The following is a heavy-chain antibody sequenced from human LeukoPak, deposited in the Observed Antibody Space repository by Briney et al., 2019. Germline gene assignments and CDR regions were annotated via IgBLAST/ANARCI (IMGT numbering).Heavy chain of an antibody. D-gene: IGHD3-10*01. CDR2: ISWNSGSI. Sequence: PGRSLRLSCAASGFTFDDYAMHWVRQAPGKGLEWVSGISWNSGSIGYADSVKGRFTISRDNAKNSLYLQMNSLRADDTAVYYCARGGVLLWFGELSPFGPTHASGEYYMDVWGKGTTVTVSS. V-gene: IGHV3-9*01. J-gene: IGHJ6*03. CDR3: ARGGVLLWFGELSPFGPTHASGEYYMDV. CDR1: GFTFDDYA.